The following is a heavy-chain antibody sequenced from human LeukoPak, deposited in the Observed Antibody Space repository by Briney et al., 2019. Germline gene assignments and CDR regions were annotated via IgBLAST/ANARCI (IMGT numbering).Heavy chain of an antibody. J-gene: IGHJ3*02. CDR1: DDSISSYY. V-gene: IGHV4-59*01. Sequence: PSETLSLTCTVSDDSISSYYWSGIRQPPGKGLEWIGDIYSSGSTNYNPSLKSRVTISVVTSKNQFSLKPSSVPAADTAVYYCARGLLVYGPSDAFDIWGQGTMVTVSS. CDR2: IYSSGST. CDR3: ARGLLVYGPSDAFDI. D-gene: IGHD6-13*01.